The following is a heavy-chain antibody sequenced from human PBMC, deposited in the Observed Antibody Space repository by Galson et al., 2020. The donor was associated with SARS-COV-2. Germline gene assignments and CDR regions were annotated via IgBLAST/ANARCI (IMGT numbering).Heavy chain of an antibody. J-gene: IGHJ5*02. CDR2: ISSSSSYI. V-gene: IGHV3-21*01. CDR3: ARLFGPKYGSGSYYRGWFDP. Sequence: GGSLRLSCAASGFTFSSYSMNWVRQAPGKGLEWVSSISSSSSYIYYADSVKGRFTISRDNAKNSLYLQMNSLRAEDTAVYYCARLFGPKYGSGSYYRGWFDPWGQGTLVTVSS. CDR1: GFTFSSYS. D-gene: IGHD3-10*01.